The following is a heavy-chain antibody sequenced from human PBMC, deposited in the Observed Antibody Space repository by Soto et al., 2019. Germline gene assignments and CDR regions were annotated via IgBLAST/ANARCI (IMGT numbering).Heavy chain of an antibody. Sequence: ASVKVSCKASGYTFTSYDINWVRQATGQGLEWMGWMNPNSGNTGYAQKFQGRVTMTRNTPISTAYMELSSLRSEDTAVYYCARVYTIVFWSGYPPRTHDAFDIWGQGTMVTVSS. CDR3: ARVYTIVFWSGYPPRTHDAFDI. CDR2: MNPNSGNT. J-gene: IGHJ3*02. CDR1: GYTFTSYD. V-gene: IGHV1-8*01. D-gene: IGHD3-3*01.